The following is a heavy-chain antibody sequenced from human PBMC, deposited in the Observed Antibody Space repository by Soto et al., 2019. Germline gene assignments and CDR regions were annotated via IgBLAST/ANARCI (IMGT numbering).Heavy chain of an antibody. Sequence: QVQLVQSGAEVKKPGASVKVSCKASGYTFTSYDINWVRQATGHGLEWMGWMNPNSGNTGYAQKFQGRVTMTTNTSICTAYTEFISLRYELTAGYYCARSTTYYGYRHWVQGTLVTVSS. CDR3: ARSTTYYGYRH. CDR1: GYTFTSYD. V-gene: IGHV1-8*01. CDR2: MNPNSGNT. J-gene: IGHJ4*02. D-gene: IGHD3-10*01.